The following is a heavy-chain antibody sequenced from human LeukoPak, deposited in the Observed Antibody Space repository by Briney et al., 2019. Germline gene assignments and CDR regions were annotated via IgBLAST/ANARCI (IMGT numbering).Heavy chain of an antibody. J-gene: IGHJ5*02. D-gene: IGHD5-12*01. V-gene: IGHV3-23*01. CDR2: ISGSGGGT. CDR1: DFTFRTYA. CDR3: AKETRPHSGYPKNWFDP. Sequence: PGGSLRLSCAASDFTFRTYAMSWVRQAPGKGLEWVSGISGSGGGTYYADSVKGRFTISRDNSKNMVYLRMNSLRAEDTALYYCAKETRPHSGYPKNWFDPWGQGTLVTVSS.